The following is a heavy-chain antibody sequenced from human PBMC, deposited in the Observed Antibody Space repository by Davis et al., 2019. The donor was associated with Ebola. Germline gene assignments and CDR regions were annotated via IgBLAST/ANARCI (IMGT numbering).Heavy chain of an antibody. D-gene: IGHD5-18*01. J-gene: IGHJ4*02. CDR2: IDPSDSYT. Sequence: GESLKISCKGSGYSFAYYWISWVRQMPGKGLEWMGRIDPSDSYTNYSPSFQGHVTISADRSISTAYLQWSSLKASDTAMYYCARHARGYSYGGPDYWGQGTLVTVSS. V-gene: IGHV5-10-1*01. CDR3: ARHARGYSYGGPDY. CDR1: GYSFAYYW.